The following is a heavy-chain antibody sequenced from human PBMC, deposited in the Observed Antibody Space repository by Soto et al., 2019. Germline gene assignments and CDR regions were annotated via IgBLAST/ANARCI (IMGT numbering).Heavy chain of an antibody. D-gene: IGHD1-1*01. CDR2: IYYSGST. Sequence: QVQLQESGPGLVKPSQTLSLTCTVSGGSISSGDYYWSWIRQPPGKGLEWIGYIYYSGSTYYNPSLKSRVTMSVDTSKNQFSLKLSSVTAADTAVYYCARDALGTPSPTGMDVWGQGTTVTVSS. CDR1: GGSISSGDYY. CDR3: ARDALGTPSPTGMDV. V-gene: IGHV4-30-4*01. J-gene: IGHJ6*02.